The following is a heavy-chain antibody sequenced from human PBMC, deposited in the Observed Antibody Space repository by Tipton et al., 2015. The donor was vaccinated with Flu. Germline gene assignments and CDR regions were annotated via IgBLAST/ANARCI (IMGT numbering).Heavy chain of an antibody. V-gene: IGHV4-38-2*01. D-gene: IGHD3-10*02. CDR2: IFHTGST. Sequence: LRLSCAVSGDSISGDYYWGWIRQSPGKGLEWIGNIFHTGSTYHNPSLKSRVTISVDTPKNQFSLKLSSVTAADTAVYYCARHTGDSVRGVIDYWGQGTLVTVSS. CDR3: ARHTGDSVRGVIDY. J-gene: IGHJ4*02. CDR1: GDSISGDYY.